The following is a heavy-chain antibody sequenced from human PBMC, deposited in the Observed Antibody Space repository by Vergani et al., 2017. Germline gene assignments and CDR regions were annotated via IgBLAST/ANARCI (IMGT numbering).Heavy chain of an antibody. J-gene: IGHJ4*02. D-gene: IGHD3-16*01. CDR3: ARDSPPSWGYYFDY. V-gene: IGHV3-48*01. CDR2: ISSSSSTI. Sequence: EVQLVESRGGLVQPGGSLRLSCAASGFTFSSYSMNWVRQAPGKGLEWVSYISSSSSTIYYADSVKGRFTISRDNAKNSLYLQMNSLRAEDTAVYYCARDSPPSWGYYFDYWGQGTLVTVSS. CDR1: GFTFSSYS.